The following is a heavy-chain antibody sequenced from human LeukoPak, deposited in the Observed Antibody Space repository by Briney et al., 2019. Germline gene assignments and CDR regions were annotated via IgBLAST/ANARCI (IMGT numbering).Heavy chain of an antibody. CDR3: ATSPLVVPAAITAFDI. Sequence: SETLSLTCIVSGGSINSYYWSWIRQSAGKGLEWIGRIYTSGSTPDYSPSLKSRVTMSIDTSKNQFSLQLSSVTAADTAVYYCATSPLVVPAAITAFDIWAKGQWSPSLQ. CDR2: IYTSGSTP. CDR1: GGSINSYY. V-gene: IGHV4-4*07. D-gene: IGHD2-2*01. J-gene: IGHJ3*02.